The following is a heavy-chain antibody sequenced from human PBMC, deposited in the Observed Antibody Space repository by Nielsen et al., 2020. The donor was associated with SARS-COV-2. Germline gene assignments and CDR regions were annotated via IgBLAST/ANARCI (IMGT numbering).Heavy chain of an antibody. D-gene: IGHD2-15*01. Sequence: WIRQPPGKGLEWMGIIYPGDSDTRYSPSFQGQVTISADKSISTAYLQWSSLKASDTAMYYCARMGNGSGGRTASKYYYYGMDVWGQGTTVTVSS. J-gene: IGHJ6*02. CDR2: IYPGDSDT. CDR3: ARMGNGSGGRTASKYYYYGMDV. V-gene: IGHV5-51*01.